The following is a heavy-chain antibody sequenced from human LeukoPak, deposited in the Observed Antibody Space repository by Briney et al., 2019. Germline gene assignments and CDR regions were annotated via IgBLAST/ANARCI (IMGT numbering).Heavy chain of an antibody. CDR1: GFTFSTYW. Sequence: GGSLRLSCAASGFTFSTYWMKWVRQAPGKGLEWVASIKEDGSDKYYVDSVKGRFSISRDNAKNSLYLQMNSLRTEDTAVYYCAKGGHYNFDYWGQGTLVTVSS. V-gene: IGHV3-7*01. CDR2: IKEDGSDK. J-gene: IGHJ4*02. CDR3: AKGGHYNFDY. D-gene: IGHD4-11*01.